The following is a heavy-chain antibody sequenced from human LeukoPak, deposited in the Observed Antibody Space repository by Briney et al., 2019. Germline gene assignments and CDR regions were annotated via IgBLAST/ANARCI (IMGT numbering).Heavy chain of an antibody. D-gene: IGHD3-22*01. CDR3: AKDRGKYYYDSSGDSAFDI. J-gene: IGHJ3*02. Sequence: PGGSLRLSCAASGLTFSSYAMSWVRQAPGKGLEWVSAISGSGGSTYYADSVKGRFTISRDNSKNTLYLQMNSLRAEDTAVYYCAKDRGKYYYDSSGDSAFDIWGQGTMVTVSS. CDR2: ISGSGGST. CDR1: GLTFSSYA. V-gene: IGHV3-23*01.